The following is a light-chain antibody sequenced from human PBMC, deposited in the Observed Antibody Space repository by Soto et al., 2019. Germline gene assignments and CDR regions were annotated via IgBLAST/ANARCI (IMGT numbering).Light chain of an antibody. Sequence: DIQMTQSPSTLSASVGDRVTITCRASQSISTWLGWYQQKPGKAPKFLIYDASNLESGVSSRFSGSGSGTEFTLTISSLQSDDCATYYCQQYYSHRYTFGQGTKLEIK. V-gene: IGKV1-5*01. CDR1: QSISTW. CDR2: DAS. CDR3: QQYYSHRYT. J-gene: IGKJ2*01.